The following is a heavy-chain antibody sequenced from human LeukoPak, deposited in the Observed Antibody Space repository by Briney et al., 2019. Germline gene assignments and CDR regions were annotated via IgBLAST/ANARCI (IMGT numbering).Heavy chain of an antibody. CDR1: GGSISSYY. CDR2: IYTSGST. J-gene: IGHJ4*02. V-gene: IGHV4-4*07. D-gene: IGHD6-13*01. Sequence: PSETLSLTCTVSGGSISSYYWSWIRQPAGKGLEWIGRIYTSGSTNYNPSLKSRVTMSVDTSKNQFSLKLSSVTAAGTAVYCCARAVAAAGTDYFDYWGQGTLVTVSS. CDR3: ARAVAAAGTDYFDY.